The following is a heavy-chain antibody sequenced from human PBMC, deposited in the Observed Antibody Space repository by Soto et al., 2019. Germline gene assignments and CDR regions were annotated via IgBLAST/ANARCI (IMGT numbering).Heavy chain of an antibody. D-gene: IGHD5-12*01. V-gene: IGHV3-30-3*01. Sequence: GGSLRLSCAASGFTFSSYAMHWVRQAPGKGLEWVAVISYEGSNKYYAESVKGRFTNSRDNSKNKLYLQMNRLKAEETAEYYCARADSGYAHGYYYYGMDVWGQGTTVTVSS. CDR1: GFTFSSYA. J-gene: IGHJ6*02. CDR3: ARADSGYAHGYYYYGMDV. CDR2: ISYEGSNK.